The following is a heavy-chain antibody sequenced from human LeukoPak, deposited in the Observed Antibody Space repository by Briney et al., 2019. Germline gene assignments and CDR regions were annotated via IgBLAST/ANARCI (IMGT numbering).Heavy chain of an antibody. CDR2: IRRRDYRT. D-gene: IGHD3-22*01. CDR3: AKPRSKWLVLDF. CDR1: GFTFRSND. J-gene: IGHJ4*02. Sequence: PGGSLRLSCEASGFTFRSNDVSWARQAPGKGVQGVSGIRRRDYRTYYAHSVKGRFTILRDNTKNTLYLQTNSLRAEDTAIYYCAKPRSKWLVLDFWGQGTLVTVSP. V-gene: IGHV3-23*01.